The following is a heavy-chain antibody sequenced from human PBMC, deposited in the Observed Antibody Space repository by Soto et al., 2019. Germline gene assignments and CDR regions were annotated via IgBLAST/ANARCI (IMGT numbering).Heavy chain of an antibody. CDR2: IYYSGST. CDR1: GGSISSTSHY. Sequence: SETLSLTCTVSGGSISSTSHYWGWIRQPPGKGLEWSGSIYYSGSTYYNPSLKSRVTISVDTSKNQFSLKLSSVTAADTAVYYCARTPHRGYSYSYSNWFDPWGQGTLVTVSS. V-gene: IGHV4-39*01. CDR3: ARTPHRGYSYSYSNWFDP. D-gene: IGHD5-18*01. J-gene: IGHJ5*02.